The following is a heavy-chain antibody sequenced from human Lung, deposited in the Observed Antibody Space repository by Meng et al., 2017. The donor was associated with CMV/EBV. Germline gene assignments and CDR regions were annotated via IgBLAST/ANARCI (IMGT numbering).Heavy chain of an antibody. J-gene: IGHJ5*02. D-gene: IGHD6-6*01. Sequence: GSXRLSXAASGFIFSDYIMSWVRQAPGRGLEWVSAISENGGSPYYADSVKGRFTISRDNSKNTVSLQMDSLRVEDTATYYCAKALNSGRPNAWGQG. CDR2: ISENGGSP. CDR1: GFIFSDYI. V-gene: IGHV3-23*01. CDR3: AKALNSGRPNA.